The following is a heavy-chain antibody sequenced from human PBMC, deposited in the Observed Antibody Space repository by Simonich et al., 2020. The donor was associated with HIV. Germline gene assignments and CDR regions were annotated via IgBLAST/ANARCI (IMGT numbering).Heavy chain of an antibody. J-gene: IGHJ4*02. Sequence: QVQLQQWGAGLLKPSETLSLTCAAYGGSFSGYYWSWFRQPPGKGLEWIGEINHSGSTNYNPSLKSRVTISVDTSKNQFSLKLSSVTAADTAVYYCARGFYQRLYYFDYWGQGTLVTVSS. CDR1: GGSFSGYY. V-gene: IGHV4-34*01. CDR3: ARGFYQRLYYFDY. D-gene: IGHD2-2*01. CDR2: INHSGST.